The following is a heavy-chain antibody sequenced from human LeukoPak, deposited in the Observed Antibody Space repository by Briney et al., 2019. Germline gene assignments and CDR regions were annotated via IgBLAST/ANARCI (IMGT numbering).Heavy chain of an antibody. D-gene: IGHD3-10*01. Sequence: GGSLRLSCAASGFTFSSYAMSWVRQAPGKGLEWVSTISGSGGSTYYADSVKGRFTISRDNSKNTLYLHMNSLRAEDTAVYYCAKDASHGSGSYLDWFDPWGQGTLVTVSS. V-gene: IGHV3-23*01. CDR3: AKDASHGSGSYLDWFDP. CDR2: ISGSGGST. CDR1: GFTFSSYA. J-gene: IGHJ5*02.